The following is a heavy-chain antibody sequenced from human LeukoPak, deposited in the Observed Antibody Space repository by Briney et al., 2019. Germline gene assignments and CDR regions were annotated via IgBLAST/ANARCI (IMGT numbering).Heavy chain of an antibody. Sequence: GESLKISCKGSGYGYTSYWIGWVRQMPGKGLEWMGIIYPGDSDTRYSPSFQGQVSISADKSISTAYLQWSSLKASDTAMYYCARRRDGSGVDYWGQGTLVTVSS. J-gene: IGHJ4*02. V-gene: IGHV5-51*01. D-gene: IGHD3-10*01. CDR1: GYGYTSYW. CDR2: IYPGDSDT. CDR3: ARRRDGSGVDY.